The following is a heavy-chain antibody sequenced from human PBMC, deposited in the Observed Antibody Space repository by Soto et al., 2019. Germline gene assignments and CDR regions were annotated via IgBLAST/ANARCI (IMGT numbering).Heavy chain of an antibody. CDR1: GYTFTSYY. Sequence: ASVKVSCKASGYTFTSYYMRWVRQAPGQGLEWMGIINPSGGSTSYAQKFQGRVTMTTDSSTSTAYMELGSLRSDDTAVYFCARDVNYRFDSWGQGTLVTVSS. CDR2: INPSGGST. D-gene: IGHD4-4*01. V-gene: IGHV1-46*01. J-gene: IGHJ4*02. CDR3: ARDVNYRFDS.